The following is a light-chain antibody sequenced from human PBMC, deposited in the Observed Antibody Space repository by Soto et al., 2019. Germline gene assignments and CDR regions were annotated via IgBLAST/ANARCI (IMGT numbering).Light chain of an antibody. CDR2: DAS. J-gene: IGKJ4*01. CDR3: QQYNNWPLT. CDR1: HRVNTY. Sequence: EIVMTQTPATLSVSPGERATLSCRASHRVNTYLAWYQQRPGQAPRLLIYDASTRATDIPARFSGSGSGTELTLTISSLQSEDFAVYYCQQYNNWPLTFGGGTKVDIK. V-gene: IGKV3-15*01.